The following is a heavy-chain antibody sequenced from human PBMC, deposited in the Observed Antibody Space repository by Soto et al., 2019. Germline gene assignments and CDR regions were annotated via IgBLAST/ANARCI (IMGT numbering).Heavy chain of an antibody. CDR3: ARTAYYYDSSGYYFDC. Sequence: PTWCLRLSCSSSVVTFSSYGIHGVRPATGKGLEWVAVIWYDGRNTYYADSVKGRFTISRDNSKNTLYLQMNSLRAEDTAVYYCARTAYYYDSSGYYFDCWGQGTLVNVSA. CDR1: VVTFSSYG. D-gene: IGHD3-22*01. V-gene: IGHV3-33*01. CDR2: IWYDGRNT. J-gene: IGHJ4*02.